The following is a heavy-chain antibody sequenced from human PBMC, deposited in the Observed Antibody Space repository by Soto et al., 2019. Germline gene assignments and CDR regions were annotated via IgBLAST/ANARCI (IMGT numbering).Heavy chain of an antibody. CDR2: ISWDGGST. D-gene: IGHD6-19*01. J-gene: IGHJ6*02. CDR1: GFTFDDYA. Sequence: GESLKISCAASGFTFDDYAMHWVRQAPGKGLEWVSLISWDGGSTYYADSVKGRFTISRDNSKNSLYLQMNSLRAEDTALYYCAKDGSSSGGGNYYYYYGMDVWGQGTTVTVSS. V-gene: IGHV3-43D*03. CDR3: AKDGSSSGGGNYYYYYGMDV.